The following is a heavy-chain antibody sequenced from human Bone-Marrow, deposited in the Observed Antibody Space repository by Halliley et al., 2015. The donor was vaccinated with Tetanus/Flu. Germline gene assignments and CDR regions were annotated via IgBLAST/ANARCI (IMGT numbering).Heavy chain of an antibody. CDR3: ARAPYCSSSSCYVGPYHYGMDV. J-gene: IGHJ6*02. CDR1: GFTFSDYG. V-gene: IGHV3-33*01. CDR2: IWYDGTPT. D-gene: IGHD2-2*01. Sequence: SLRLSCAASGFTFSDYGMNWVRQAAGKGLEWVAIIWYDGTPTYYADPVKGRFTISRDNSKNTLYLEMNSLRAEDTAVYYCARAPYCSSSSCYVGPYHYGMDVWGQGTTVTVSS.